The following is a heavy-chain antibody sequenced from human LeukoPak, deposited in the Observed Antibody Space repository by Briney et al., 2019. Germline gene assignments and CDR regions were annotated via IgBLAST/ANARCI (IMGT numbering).Heavy chain of an antibody. CDR1: GFTFSSYA. Sequence: GGSLRLSCAASGFTFSSYAMSWVRQAPGKGLEWVSAISGSGGSTYYADSVKGRFTISRDNSKNTLYLQVNSLRAEDTAVYYCAKDSAIAAAGTRDYWGQGTLVTVSS. V-gene: IGHV3-23*01. D-gene: IGHD6-13*01. J-gene: IGHJ4*02. CDR2: ISGSGGST. CDR3: AKDSAIAAAGTRDY.